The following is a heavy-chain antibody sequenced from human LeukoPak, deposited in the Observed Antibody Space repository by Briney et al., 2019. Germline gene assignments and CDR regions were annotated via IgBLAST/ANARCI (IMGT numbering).Heavy chain of an antibody. J-gene: IGHJ3*02. V-gene: IGHV4-34*01. CDR2: INHSGST. CDR3: ARSNYVWGSYRPRQPDAFDI. D-gene: IGHD3-16*02. Sequence: SETLSLTCAVYGWAFSGYDWSRIRQPPGKGLEWIGEINHSGSTNYNPSLKSRVTMSVDTPKNQFSLKLSSVTAADTAVYYCARSNYVWGSYRPRQPDAFDIWGQGTMVTVSS. CDR1: GWAFSGYD.